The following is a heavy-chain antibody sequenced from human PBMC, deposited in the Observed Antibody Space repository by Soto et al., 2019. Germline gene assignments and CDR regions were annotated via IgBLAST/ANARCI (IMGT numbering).Heavy chain of an antibody. V-gene: IGHV4-61*03. Sequence: ETLSLTCNVSGGSVNSVGYMWTWIRQPPGKGLEWIGYISYTGSTNYNPSLKSRLSISVDASKNRFSLKVSSMTYADSAVYYCARISGAYGAIDFWGQGTLVTVSS. CDR1: GGSVNSVGYM. CDR3: ARISGAYGAIDF. CDR2: ISYTGST. D-gene: IGHD1-26*01. J-gene: IGHJ4*02.